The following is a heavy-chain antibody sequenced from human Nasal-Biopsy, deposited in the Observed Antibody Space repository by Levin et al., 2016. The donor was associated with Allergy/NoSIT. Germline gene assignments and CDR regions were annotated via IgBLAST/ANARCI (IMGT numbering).Heavy chain of an antibody. CDR1: GFTFSDHG. CDR3: ANGPGTSYYYYYMDV. D-gene: IGHD2-2*01. Sequence: GESLKISCAASGFTFSDHGMHWVRQAPGKGLEWVAVISSDGSNKYYADSVKGRFTISRDNSKNTLYLQMNSLRAEDTAVYYCANGPGTSYYYYYMDVWGKGTTVTVSS. CDR2: ISSDGSNK. V-gene: IGHV3-30*18. J-gene: IGHJ6*03.